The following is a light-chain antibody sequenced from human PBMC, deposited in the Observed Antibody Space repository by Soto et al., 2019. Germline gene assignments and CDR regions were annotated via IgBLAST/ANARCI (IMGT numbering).Light chain of an antibody. CDR1: QSISSW. Sequence: DIHKTQSPSTLSASVENTVTNTCRPSQSISSWLARYQQNPGKAPNLPIHDASSLESGVPSRSSGSGSGTEFTLTISSLQPDDFATYYCQQYNSYSWTFGQGTNVDNK. CDR2: DAS. V-gene: IGKV1-5*01. CDR3: QQYNSYSWT. J-gene: IGKJ1*01.